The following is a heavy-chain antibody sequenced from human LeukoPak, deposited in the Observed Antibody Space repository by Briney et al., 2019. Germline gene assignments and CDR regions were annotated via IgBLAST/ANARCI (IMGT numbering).Heavy chain of an antibody. Sequence: GASVEVSCKASGYTFTSYGISWVRQAPGQGLEWMGWISAYNGNTNYAQKFQGRVTITADESTSTAYMELSSLRFEDTAVYYCARGGVGATKRGAFDYWGQGTLVTVSS. J-gene: IGHJ4*02. V-gene: IGHV1-18*01. CDR2: ISAYNGNT. D-gene: IGHD1-26*01. CDR3: ARGGVGATKRGAFDY. CDR1: GYTFTSYG.